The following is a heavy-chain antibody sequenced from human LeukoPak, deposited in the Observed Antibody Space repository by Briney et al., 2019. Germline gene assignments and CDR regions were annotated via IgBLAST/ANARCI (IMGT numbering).Heavy chain of an antibody. CDR1: GGTFSSYA. Sequence: GASVKVSCKASGGTFSSYAISWVRQAPGQGLEWMGRIIPILGIANYAQKFQGRVTITADKSTSTAYMELSSLRSEDTAVYYCARLLDYGDYEGGDYWGQGTLVTVSS. CDR2: IIPILGIA. D-gene: IGHD4-17*01. CDR3: ARLLDYGDYEGGDY. J-gene: IGHJ4*02. V-gene: IGHV1-69*04.